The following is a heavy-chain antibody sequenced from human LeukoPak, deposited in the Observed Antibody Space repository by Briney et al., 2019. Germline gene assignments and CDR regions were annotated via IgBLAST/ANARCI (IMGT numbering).Heavy chain of an antibody. CDR3: FTELDYGLSAYFED. CDR1: GFHFSSVL. CDR2: IKTTNDGATT. J-gene: IGHJ4*02. Sequence: KAGGSLRLSCAVSGFHFSSVLMTWVRQAPGKGLEWVGRIKTTNDGATTDYAAPVKGRFTISRDDSKDTMYLQMASLKTDDTAVYYCFTELDYGLSAYFEDWGQGTLVTVSS. D-gene: IGHD4/OR15-4a*01. V-gene: IGHV3-15*01.